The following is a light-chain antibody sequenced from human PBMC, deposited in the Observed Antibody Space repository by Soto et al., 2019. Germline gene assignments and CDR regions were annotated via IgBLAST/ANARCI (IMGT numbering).Light chain of an antibody. CDR2: AAS. Sequence: DIQMTQSPSSLSASVGDRVTITCRASQSISSYLNWYQQKPGKAPNLLIYAASSLQSGVPSRFSGSGSGTDFTLTINSLQPEDFATYYCQQSYSTPGTFGQGTRLEIK. J-gene: IGKJ5*01. CDR1: QSISSY. CDR3: QQSYSTPGT. V-gene: IGKV1-39*01.